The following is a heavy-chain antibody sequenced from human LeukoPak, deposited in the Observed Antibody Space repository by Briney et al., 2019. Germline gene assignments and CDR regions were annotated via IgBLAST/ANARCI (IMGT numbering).Heavy chain of an antibody. CDR3: ARDGRSGYYSHFDY. CDR2: INPNSGGT. CDR1: GYTFTGYY. V-gene: IGHV1-2*02. J-gene: IGHJ4*02. D-gene: IGHD3-22*01. Sequence: ASVTVSCKASGYTFTGYYMHWVRQAPGQGLEWMGWINPNSGGTNYAQKFQGRVTMTRDTSISTAYMELSRLRSDDTAVYYCARDGRSGYYSHFDYWGQGTLVTVSS.